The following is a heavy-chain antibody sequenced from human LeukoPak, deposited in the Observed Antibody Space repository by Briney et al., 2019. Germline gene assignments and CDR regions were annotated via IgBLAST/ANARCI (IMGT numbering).Heavy chain of an antibody. J-gene: IGHJ4*02. CDR1: GYTFTGYF. CDR2: INPNSGGT. V-gene: IGHV1-2*02. CDR3: ARSGSYSGLNDY. D-gene: IGHD1-26*01. Sequence: ASVKVSCMASGYTFTGYFMHWVRQAPGQGLEWMGWINPNSGGTNYAQKFQGRVTMTRDTSISTAYMELSRLRSDDTAVYYCARSGSYSGLNDYWGQGTLVTVSS.